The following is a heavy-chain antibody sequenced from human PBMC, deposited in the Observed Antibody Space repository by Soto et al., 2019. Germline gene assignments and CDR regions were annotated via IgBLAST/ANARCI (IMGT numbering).Heavy chain of an antibody. V-gene: IGHV3-48*02. CDR2: ISSSSSTI. D-gene: IGHD4-17*01. CDR1: GFTFSSYS. CDR3: AREDYGDYVEFDY. J-gene: IGHJ4*02. Sequence: GGSLRLSCAPSGFTFSSYSMNWVRQAPGKGLEWVSYISSSSSTIYYADSVKGRFTISRDNAKNSLYLQMNSLRDEDTAVYYCAREDYGDYVEFDYWGQGTLVTVSS.